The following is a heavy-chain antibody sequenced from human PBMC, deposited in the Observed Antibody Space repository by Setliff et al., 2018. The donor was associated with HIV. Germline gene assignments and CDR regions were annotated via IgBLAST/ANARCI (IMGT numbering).Heavy chain of an antibody. D-gene: IGHD4-17*01. Sequence: SETLSLTCTVSSDSLSCHYWSWIRQPPGKGLEWVGHIYINGITNYSPSLESRVTISVDTSKKQFSLKLSSATAADTAVYFCARSRGGTTRGYMDVWGKGTTVTVSS. CDR2: IYINGIT. CDR1: SDSLSCHY. V-gene: IGHV4-4*08. J-gene: IGHJ6*03. CDR3: ARSRGGTTRGYMDV.